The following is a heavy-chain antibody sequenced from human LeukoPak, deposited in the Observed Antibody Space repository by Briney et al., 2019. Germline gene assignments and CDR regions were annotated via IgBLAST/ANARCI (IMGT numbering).Heavy chain of an antibody. CDR2: ITTSSSYT. CDR3: ARDGGAIPPDAFDI. J-gene: IGHJ3*02. CDR1: GFTFSTYA. D-gene: IGHD3-16*01. Sequence: GGSLRLSCAASGFTFSTYAMNWVRQTPGKGLEWLSYITTSSSYTNYADSVKGRFTISRDNTKNSLFLQMNSLRAEDTAVYYCARDGGAIPPDAFDIWGQGTMVTVFS. V-gene: IGHV3-11*05.